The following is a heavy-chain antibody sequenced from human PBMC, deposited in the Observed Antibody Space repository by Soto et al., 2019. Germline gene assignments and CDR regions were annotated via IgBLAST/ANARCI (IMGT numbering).Heavy chain of an antibody. V-gene: IGHV3-30*18. D-gene: IGHD6-25*01. CDR2: ISYDGSNK. Sequence: PGGSLRLSCAASGFTFSSYGMHWVRQAPGKGLGWVAVISYDGSNKYYADSVKGRFTISRDNSKNTLYLQMNSLRAEDTAVYYCAKGAAPNYYYYGMDVWGQGTTVTVSS. J-gene: IGHJ6*02. CDR3: AKGAAPNYYYYGMDV. CDR1: GFTFSSYG.